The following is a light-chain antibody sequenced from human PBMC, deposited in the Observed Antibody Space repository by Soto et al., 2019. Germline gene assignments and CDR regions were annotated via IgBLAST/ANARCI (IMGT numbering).Light chain of an antibody. V-gene: IGLV1-51*01. CDR1: ISNIGGNS. CDR3: GSWDSSLSAYV. J-gene: IGLJ1*01. Sequence: QGLVTQPPCVSAAPGQKFTISCSGSISNIGGNSVSWYQQLPGTAPKLLIYDDNNRPSGIPDRFSGSKYGTSATLGITGFQTGDEADYYCGSWDSSLSAYVLGTGTKVTVL. CDR2: DDN.